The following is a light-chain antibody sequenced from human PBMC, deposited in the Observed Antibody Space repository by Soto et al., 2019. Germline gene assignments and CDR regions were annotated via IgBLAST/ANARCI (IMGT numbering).Light chain of an antibody. CDR1: SSDVGGYNY. CDR2: DVS. J-gene: IGLJ2*01. CDR3: WSYAGSHTVV. V-gene: IGLV2-11*01. Sequence: QSVLTQPRSVSGSPGQSVTISCTGTSSDVGGYNYVSWYQQHPGKAPKLMIYDVSKRPSGVPDRFSGSKSGNTASLTISGLQAEDEADYYCWSYAGSHTVVFGGGTKLTVL.